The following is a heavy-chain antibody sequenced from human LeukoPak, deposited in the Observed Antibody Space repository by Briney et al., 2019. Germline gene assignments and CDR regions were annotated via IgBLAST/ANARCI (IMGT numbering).Heavy chain of an antibody. CDR3: AKLPYYYDSSGYYHDAFDI. Sequence: PGGSLRLSCAASGFTFSDYYMSWIRQAPGKGLEWVSYISSSGSTIYYADSVKGRFTISRDNSKNTLYLQMNSLRAEDTAVYYCAKLPYYYDSSGYYHDAFDIWGQGTMVTVSS. CDR2: ISSSGSTI. CDR1: GFTFSDYY. D-gene: IGHD3-22*01. J-gene: IGHJ3*02. V-gene: IGHV3-11*01.